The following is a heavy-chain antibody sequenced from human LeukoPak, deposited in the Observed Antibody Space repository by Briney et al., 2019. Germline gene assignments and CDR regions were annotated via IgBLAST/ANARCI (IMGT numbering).Heavy chain of an antibody. D-gene: IGHD6-19*01. V-gene: IGHV1-69*13. CDR2: IIPIFGTA. Sequence: RASVKVSCKASGGTFSSYAISWVRQAPGQGLEWMGGIIPIFGTANYAQKFQGRVTITADESTSTAYMELSSLRSEDTAVYYCARDQGSGWYLGQYFQHWGQGTLVTVSS. CDR3: ARDQGSGWYLGQYFQH. J-gene: IGHJ1*01. CDR1: GGTFSSYA.